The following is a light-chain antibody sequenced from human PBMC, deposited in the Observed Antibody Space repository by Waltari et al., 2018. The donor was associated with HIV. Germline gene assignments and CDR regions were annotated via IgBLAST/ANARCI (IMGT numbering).Light chain of an antibody. J-gene: IGLJ2*01. CDR3: AAWDDSLNGPL. Sequence: QSVLTQPPSVSEAPRQRVTISCSGSISNIGTHAVNWSQQLPGKAPKLPILYDELLPQWVADGFSGSKAGTSATLASSGLQSEDEADYYCAAWDDSLNGPLFGGGTKLTVL. CDR1: ISNIGTHA. CDR2: YDE. V-gene: IGLV1-36*01.